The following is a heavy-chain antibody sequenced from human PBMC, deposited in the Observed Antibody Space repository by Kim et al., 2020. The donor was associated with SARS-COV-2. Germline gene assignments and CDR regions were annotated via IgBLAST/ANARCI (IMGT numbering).Heavy chain of an antibody. CDR1: GYSFTSYW. Sequence: GESLKISCKGSGYSFTSYWIGWVRQMPGKGLEWMGIIYPGDSDTRYSPSFQGQVTISADKSISTAYLQWSSLKASDTAMYYCARLGAAAGAPPSNWFDPGAREPWSPSPQ. J-gene: IGHJ5*02. D-gene: IGHD6-13*01. CDR2: IYPGDSDT. CDR3: ARLGAAAGAPPSNWFDP. V-gene: IGHV5-51*01.